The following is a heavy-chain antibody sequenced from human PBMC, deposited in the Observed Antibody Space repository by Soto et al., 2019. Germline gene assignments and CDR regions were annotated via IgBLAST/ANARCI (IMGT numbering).Heavy chain of an antibody. CDR1: GFTFRDYY. CDR3: ARVRGYYDSSGFDY. J-gene: IGHJ4*02. D-gene: IGHD3-22*01. CDR2: ISGGGGSTT. Sequence: GWSLILSCAASGFTFRDYYMSWIRQAPGKGLEWVLYISGGGGSTTQYVDPVKGRFTISRDNAKNSLYLQMNGLSAADTAVYYCARVRGYYDSSGFDYWGQGTLVTVSS. V-gene: IGHV3-11*01.